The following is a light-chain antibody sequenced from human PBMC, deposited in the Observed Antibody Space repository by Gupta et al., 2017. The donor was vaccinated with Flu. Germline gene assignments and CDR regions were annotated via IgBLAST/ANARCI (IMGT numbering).Light chain of an antibody. V-gene: IGKV1-39*01. J-gene: IGKJ5*01. Sequence: DIHMTQSPFSLSASVGDKVTITCRTSRNVGNYLNWYHQKPGQVPRLLIYSTSTLQGGVPSRFSGSGSGSDFTLTIDTVEPEDFATYYCQQSDNLPRTFGQGTRLDI. CDR2: STS. CDR1: RNVGNY. CDR3: QQSDNLPRT.